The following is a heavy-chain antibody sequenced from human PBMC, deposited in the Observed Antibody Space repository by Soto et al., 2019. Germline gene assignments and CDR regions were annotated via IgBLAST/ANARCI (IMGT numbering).Heavy chain of an antibody. D-gene: IGHD6-19*01. CDR2: ISSSGTSA. CDR3: AIDRGAVTGQYFDY. Sequence: QVQLEESGGGLVKPGGSLRLSCAASGFTFSAFYMSWIRQAPGKGLEYISYISSSGTSANYADSVKGRFTISRDNAKNSLYLQMNSLRAEDTAVYYFAIDRGAVTGQYFDYWGQGALVTVSS. V-gene: IGHV3-11*05. CDR1: GFTFSAFY. J-gene: IGHJ4*02.